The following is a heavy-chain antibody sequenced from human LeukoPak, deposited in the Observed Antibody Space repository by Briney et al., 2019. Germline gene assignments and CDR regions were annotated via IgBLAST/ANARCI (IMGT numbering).Heavy chain of an antibody. J-gene: IGHJ6*02. CDR3: AKDVPGGNSFGYGMDV. CDR1: GFTFDDYA. CDR2: TSWNSGGI. Sequence: PGGFLRLSCAASGFTFDDYAMHWVRQAPGKGLEWVSGTSWNSGGIGYADSVKGRFTISRDNAKNSLYLQMNSLRAEDTALYYCAKDVPGGNSFGYGMDVWGQGTTVTVSS. V-gene: IGHV3-9*01. D-gene: IGHD4-23*01.